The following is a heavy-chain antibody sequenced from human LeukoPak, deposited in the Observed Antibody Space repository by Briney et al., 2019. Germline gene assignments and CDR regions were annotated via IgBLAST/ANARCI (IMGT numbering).Heavy chain of an antibody. CDR1: GFSFTMYG. CDR2: ISTDGNNE. D-gene: IGHD6-19*01. J-gene: IGHJ4*02. Sequence: PGGSLRLSCAASGFSFTMYGIHWVRQAPGKGREWVAVISTDGNNEYYANSVKGRFTISRDNSKNTVYLQMTSLRTEDTAVYYCAKDQIGWAPGYVSGPLDQWGQGTLVTVSS. V-gene: IGHV3-30*18. CDR3: AKDQIGWAPGYVSGPLDQ.